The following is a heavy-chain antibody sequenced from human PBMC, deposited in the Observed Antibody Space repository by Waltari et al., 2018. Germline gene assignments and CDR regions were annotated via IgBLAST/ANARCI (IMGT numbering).Heavy chain of an antibody. CDR3: ARQGDSYGFVDS. CDR2: IYYSGTT. CDR1: GGSISSNNYY. Sequence: QLQLQESGPGLVKPSETLSLTCTVSGGSISSNNYYWGCIRQSPGKGLEWIGSIYYSGTTYYNPSLQSRATISVDTSKNQFSLKLTSVIAADTAMYYCARQGDSYGFVDSWGLGTLVTISS. V-gene: IGHV4-39*01. J-gene: IGHJ4*02. D-gene: IGHD5-18*01.